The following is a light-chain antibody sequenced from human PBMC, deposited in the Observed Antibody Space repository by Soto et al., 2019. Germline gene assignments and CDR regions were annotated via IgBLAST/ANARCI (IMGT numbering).Light chain of an antibody. CDR1: QGIRND. CDR3: LQHNTYIGTWT. V-gene: IGKV1-17*01. CDR2: DAS. Sequence: DIQMTQSPSSLSVSVGARVTITCRASQGIRNDLVWYEQKPGKAPKRLIYDASSLQSGVPSRFSGSGSGTEFTLTISSLQPEDFATYFCLQHNTYIGTWTFGQGTKV. J-gene: IGKJ1*01.